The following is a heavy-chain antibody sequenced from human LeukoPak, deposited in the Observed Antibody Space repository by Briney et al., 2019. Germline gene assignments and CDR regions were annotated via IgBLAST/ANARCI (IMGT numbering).Heavy chain of an antibody. Sequence: PGGSLRLSRAVSGFTFRNFAMSWVRQAPGKGLEWVSGLSHGGTRTFYAASVKGRFTISRDDSNSTLFLQMDNLRVEDTATYYCAKDIELFMSWGQGTLVIVSS. CDR3: AKDIELFMS. CDR2: LSHGGTRT. CDR1: GFTFRNFA. J-gene: IGHJ5*02. V-gene: IGHV3-23*01. D-gene: IGHD1-26*01.